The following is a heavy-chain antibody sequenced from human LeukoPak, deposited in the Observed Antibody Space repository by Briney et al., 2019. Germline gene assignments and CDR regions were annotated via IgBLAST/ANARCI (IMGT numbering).Heavy chain of an antibody. CDR3: ARDPRDGYGHFDY. D-gene: IGHD5-24*01. CDR2: IYSDGDT. Sequence: GGSLRLSCAASGFTFSSYSMNWVRQAPGKGLEWVSVIYSDGDTYYADSVKGRFTISRDSSRNTLSLQMNSLKPEDTAVYYCARDPRDGYGHFDYWGQGTLVTVSS. V-gene: IGHV3-66*02. J-gene: IGHJ4*02. CDR1: GFTFSSYS.